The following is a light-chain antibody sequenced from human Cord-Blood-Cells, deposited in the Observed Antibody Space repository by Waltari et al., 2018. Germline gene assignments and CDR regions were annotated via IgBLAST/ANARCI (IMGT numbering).Light chain of an antibody. CDR1: QSVSSN. V-gene: IGKV3-15*01. CDR3: QQYNNWPPYT. Sequence: EIVMTQSPATLPVSPGERATLSCRASQSVSSNLAWYQQKPGQAPRLPIYGASTRATGIPARFSGSGSGTEFTLTISSLQSEDFAVYYCQQYNNWPPYTFGQGTKLEIK. J-gene: IGKJ2*01. CDR2: GAS.